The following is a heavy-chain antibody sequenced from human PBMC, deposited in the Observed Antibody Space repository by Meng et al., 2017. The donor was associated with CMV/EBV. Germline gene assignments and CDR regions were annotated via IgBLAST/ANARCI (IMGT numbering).Heavy chain of an antibody. J-gene: IGHJ4*02. Sequence: LSLTCAASGFTFSDYYMSWIRQAPGKGLEWVSYISSSGSTIYYADSVKGRFTISRDNAKNSPYLQMNSLRAEDTAVYYCARGVRITIIVVVSHDYWGQGTLVTVSS. CDR3: ARGVRITIIVVVSHDY. D-gene: IGHD3-22*01. CDR2: ISSSGSTI. V-gene: IGHV3-11*01. CDR1: GFTFSDYY.